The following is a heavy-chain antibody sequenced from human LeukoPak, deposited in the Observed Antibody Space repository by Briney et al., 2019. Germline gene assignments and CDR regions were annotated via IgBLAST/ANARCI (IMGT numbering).Heavy chain of an antibody. Sequence: SETLSLTCTVSGESISGFYWTWIRQPPGKGLEWIGYIYYSGSTNYNPSLKSRVTISVDTSKNQFSLKLSSVTAADTAVYYCARGGRTEWSAYNWFDPWGQGTLVTVSS. CDR2: IYYSGST. V-gene: IGHV4-59*12. D-gene: IGHD2-8*01. CDR3: ARGGRTEWSAYNWFDP. J-gene: IGHJ5*02. CDR1: GESISGFY.